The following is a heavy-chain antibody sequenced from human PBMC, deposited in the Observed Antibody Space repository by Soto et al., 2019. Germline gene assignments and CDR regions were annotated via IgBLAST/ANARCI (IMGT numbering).Heavy chain of an antibody. J-gene: IGHJ6*02. D-gene: IGHD3-16*01. CDR2: ISPYTGNT. Sequence: VKVSCKTSGYNFVNYGIAWVRQAPGQGLEWMGWISPYTGNTHSASKVQGRLTMTTDTSTSTAYMDLGSLTSDDTAVYYCVMVDNYVTPTPQDVWGQGTTVTVSS. CDR3: VMVDNYVTPTPQDV. CDR1: GYNFVNYG. V-gene: IGHV1-18*01.